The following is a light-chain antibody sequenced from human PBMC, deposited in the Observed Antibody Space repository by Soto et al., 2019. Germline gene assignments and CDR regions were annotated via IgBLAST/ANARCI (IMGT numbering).Light chain of an antibody. CDR3: QQYNNWPQRT. J-gene: IGKJ1*01. CDR1: QSVSSN. CDR2: GAS. Sequence: DILMTQSPATLSVSPGERATLSCRASQSVSSNLAWYQQKPGQAPRLLIYGASPRATGIPARFSGSGAGTEFTLTISSLQSEDFAVYYCQQYNNWPQRTFGQGTKVDI. V-gene: IGKV3-15*01.